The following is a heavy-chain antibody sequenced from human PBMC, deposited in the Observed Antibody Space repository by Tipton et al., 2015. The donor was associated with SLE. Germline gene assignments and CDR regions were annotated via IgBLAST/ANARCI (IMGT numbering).Heavy chain of an antibody. Sequence: QLVQSGGGVVQPGGSLRLSCAASGFTFSSYGMHWVRQAPGKGLEWVAFIRYDGSNKYYADSVKGRFTISRDNSKNTLYLQMNSLRAEDTAVYYCASGSHSDWYRGAFDIWGQGTMVTVSS. V-gene: IGHV3-30*02. CDR3: ASGSHSDWYRGAFDI. J-gene: IGHJ3*02. CDR2: IRYDGSNK. CDR1: GFTFSSYG. D-gene: IGHD6-19*01.